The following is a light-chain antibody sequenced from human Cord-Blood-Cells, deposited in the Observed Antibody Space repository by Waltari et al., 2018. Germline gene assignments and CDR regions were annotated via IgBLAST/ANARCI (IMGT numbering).Light chain of an antibody. CDR3: QQSYSTPWT. Sequence: DIQMTQSPSSLSASVGDRVTITCRASQSISSYLNWYQQKPGKAPKRLIYAASSLQSGVPSRVSGSGSGTDFTLTIISLQPEELATYYGQQSYSTPWTFGQGTRVEIK. V-gene: IGKV1-39*01. CDR1: QSISSY. J-gene: IGKJ1*01. CDR2: AAS.